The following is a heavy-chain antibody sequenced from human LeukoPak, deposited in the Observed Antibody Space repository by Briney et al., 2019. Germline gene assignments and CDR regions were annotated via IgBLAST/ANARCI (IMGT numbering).Heavy chain of an antibody. CDR2: IYYSGST. Sequence: PSETLSLTCTVSGGSISSSSYFWGWIRQPPGKGLEWIGTIYYSGSTNYNPSLKSRVTISVDTSKNQFSLKLSSVTAADTAVYYCARSAGYYDSSGYFNWGQGTLVTVSS. J-gene: IGHJ4*02. V-gene: IGHV4-39*07. CDR1: GGSISSSSYF. CDR3: ARSAGYYDSSGYFN. D-gene: IGHD3-22*01.